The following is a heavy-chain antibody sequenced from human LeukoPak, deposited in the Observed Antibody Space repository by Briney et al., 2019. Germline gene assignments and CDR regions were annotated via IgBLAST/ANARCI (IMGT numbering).Heavy chain of an antibody. CDR2: IDPSDSST. D-gene: IGHD3-22*01. V-gene: IGHV5-10-1*01. J-gene: IGHJ4*02. CDR1: GYSFTSYW. Sequence: GESLKISCKGSGYSFTSYWIGWVRQMSGKGLEWMGRIDPSDSSTNYSPSFQGHVTISVDKSLNTAYLQWSSLRASDTAIYYCARGGYDTSLDQDSWGQGTLVTVSS. CDR3: ARGGYDTSLDQDS.